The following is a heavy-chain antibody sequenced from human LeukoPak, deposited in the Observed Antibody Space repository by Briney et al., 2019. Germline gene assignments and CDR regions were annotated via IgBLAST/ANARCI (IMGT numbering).Heavy chain of an antibody. V-gene: IGHV4-59*01. CDR3: ARDREGGWFDP. D-gene: IGHD1-26*01. CDR2: IYYSGST. J-gene: IGHJ5*02. Sequence: SETLSLTCTVSGGSISSYYWSWIRQPPGKGLEWIGYIYYSGSTNYNPSLKSRVTISVDTSKNQFSLKLSSVTAADTAVYYCARDREGGWFDPWGQGTLVTVSS. CDR1: GGSISSYY.